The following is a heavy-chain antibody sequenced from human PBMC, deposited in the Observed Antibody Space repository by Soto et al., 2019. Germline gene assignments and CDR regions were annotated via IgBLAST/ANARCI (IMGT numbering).Heavy chain of an antibody. J-gene: IGHJ4*02. Sequence: SLRLSCAASGFTFDDYALHWVRQVPGKCLEWVSGISWNSVAIHYADSVKGRFTISRDNAKNSLYLQMNNLRGEDTALYYCAKATRIEDTGSDWGQGTLVNVSS. CDR2: ISWNSVAI. D-gene: IGHD2-15*01. CDR1: GFTFDDYA. CDR3: AKATRIEDTGSD. V-gene: IGHV3-9*01.